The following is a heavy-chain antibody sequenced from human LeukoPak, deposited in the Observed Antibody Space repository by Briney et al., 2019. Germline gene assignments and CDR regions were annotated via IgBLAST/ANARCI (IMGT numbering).Heavy chain of an antibody. J-gene: IGHJ4*02. Sequence: PGGSLRLSCAASGFTVIDYAMTWVRQAPGKGLEWVSSISASGVMTYYADSVKGRFTVSRDNSKNNLYLQMQSLTAADTAVYYCAKDRSIGTYYTFDHWGQGTPVTVSS. V-gene: IGHV3-23*01. CDR1: GFTVIDYA. CDR3: AKDRSIGTYYTFDH. D-gene: IGHD1-26*01. CDR2: ISASGVMT.